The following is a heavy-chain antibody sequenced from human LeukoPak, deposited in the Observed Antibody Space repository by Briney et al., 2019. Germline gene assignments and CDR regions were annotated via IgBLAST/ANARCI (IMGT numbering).Heavy chain of an antibody. CDR1: GYSNSSGYY. CDR3: ARVGYSSSWYPDY. Sequence: SETLSLTCAVSGYSNSSGYYWGWIRLPPGKGLEWIGSIYHSGSTYYNPSLKSRVTISVDTSKNQFSLKLSSVTAADTAVYYCARVGYSSSWYPDYWGQGTLVTVSS. CDR2: IYHSGST. V-gene: IGHV4-38-2*01. J-gene: IGHJ4*02. D-gene: IGHD6-13*01.